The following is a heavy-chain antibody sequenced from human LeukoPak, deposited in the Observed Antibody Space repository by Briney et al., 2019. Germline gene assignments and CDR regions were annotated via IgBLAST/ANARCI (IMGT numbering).Heavy chain of an antibody. J-gene: IGHJ5*02. CDR2: IFPGDSDT. CDR3: AISSSSYFNWFDP. Sequence: GESLKISCKGSGYRFTNYWIGWVRQMPGKGLEWMGIIFPGDSDTRYSPSFQGQVTISADKSISTAYLQWSSLKASDTAMYYCAISSSSYFNWFDPWGQGTLVTVSS. V-gene: IGHV5-51*01. CDR1: GYRFTNYW. D-gene: IGHD6-13*01.